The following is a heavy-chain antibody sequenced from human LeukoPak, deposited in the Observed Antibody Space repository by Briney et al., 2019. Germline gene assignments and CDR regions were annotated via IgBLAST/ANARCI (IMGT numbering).Heavy chain of an antibody. CDR1: GFTFSSLS. V-gene: IGHV3-7*02. J-gene: IGHJ4*02. Sequence: PGGSLRLSCAASGFTFSSLSMNWVRQGPGRGLEWVASIKQDGSEQNYVDSVKGRFTISRDNAKNSLYLEMNSLRAEDTAVYYCARGGSYNVRAPRRHWGQGTLVTVSS. CDR3: ARGGSYNVRAPRRH. CDR2: IKQDGSEQ. D-gene: IGHD5-24*01.